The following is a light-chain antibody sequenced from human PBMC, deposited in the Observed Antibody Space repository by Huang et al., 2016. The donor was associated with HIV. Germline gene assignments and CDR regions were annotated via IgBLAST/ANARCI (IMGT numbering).Light chain of an antibody. CDR3: QQRSDWPRT. V-gene: IGKV3-11*01. CDR2: GAS. Sequence: EIVLTQSPATLSLSPGERATLSCRASQSVSSDLDWYQQKAGQAPRLLIYGASNRATGIPARFSGSGSGTDFTLTISSLEPEDFAVYDCQQRSDWPRTFGQGTKLEIK. CDR1: QSVSSD. J-gene: IGKJ2*01.